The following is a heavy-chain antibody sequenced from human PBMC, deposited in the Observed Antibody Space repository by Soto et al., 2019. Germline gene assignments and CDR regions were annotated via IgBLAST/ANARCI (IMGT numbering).Heavy chain of an antibody. CDR1: GGSISSYY. Sequence: SETLSLTGTVSGGSISSYYWSWLRQPPGKGLEWIGYIYYSGTTNYNPSLKSRVTISVDTSKNQFSLKLSSVTAADTAVYYCERERPPPYCSSTSCYRAGYNWFDPWGQGTLVTVAS. D-gene: IGHD2-2*01. V-gene: IGHV4-59*01. J-gene: IGHJ5*02. CDR3: ERERPPPYCSSTSCYRAGYNWFDP. CDR2: IYYSGTT.